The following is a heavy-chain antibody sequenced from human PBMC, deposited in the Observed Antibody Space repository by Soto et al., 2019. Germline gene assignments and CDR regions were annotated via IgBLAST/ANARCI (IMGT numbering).Heavy chain of an antibody. CDR2: IYYSGST. Sequence: SETLSLTCAVYGGSFSGYYWSWIRQPPGKGLEWIGYIYYSGSTYYNPSLKSRVTISVDTSKNQFSLKLTSVTAADTAVYYCAGGLVGRILYYYFCM. J-gene: IGHJ6*01. V-gene: IGHV4-59*06. CDR3: AGGLVGRILYYYFCM. CDR1: GGSFSGYY. D-gene: IGHD1-26*01.